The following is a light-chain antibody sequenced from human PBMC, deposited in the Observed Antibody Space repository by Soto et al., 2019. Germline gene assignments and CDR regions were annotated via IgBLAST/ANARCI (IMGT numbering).Light chain of an antibody. CDR1: QSFSSSY. V-gene: IGKV3-20*01. CDR3: QQYGISPRT. Sequence: EIVLTQSPGTLSLSPWARATLSCRASQSFSSSYLAWYPQTPRQAHPPPIHGASSRATGLPDRFSGSGSGTDLTLTISRLEPEDFEVYDCQQYGISPRTFGQGTKVDI. J-gene: IGKJ1*01. CDR2: GAS.